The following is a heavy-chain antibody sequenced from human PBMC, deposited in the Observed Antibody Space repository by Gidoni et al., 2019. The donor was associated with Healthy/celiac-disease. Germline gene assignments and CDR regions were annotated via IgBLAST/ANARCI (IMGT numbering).Heavy chain of an antibody. V-gene: IGHV3-23*01. J-gene: IGHJ4*02. CDR2: ISGSGGST. CDR3: AKDPTEYGSGSRDDY. D-gene: IGHD3-10*01. Sequence: EVQLLDSGGGLVQPGGSLRLSCAASGFTFTSYAMSWVRQAPGKGLGWVSAISGSGGSTYYADSVKGRFTISRDNSKNTLYLQMNSLRAEDTAVYYCAKDPTEYGSGSRDDYWGQGTLVTVSS. CDR1: GFTFTSYA.